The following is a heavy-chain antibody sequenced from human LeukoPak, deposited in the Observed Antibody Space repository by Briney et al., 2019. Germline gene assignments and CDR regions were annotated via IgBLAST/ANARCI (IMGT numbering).Heavy chain of an antibody. CDR2: SYTSGST. CDR3: ARDGLLTGYDY. CDR1: GGSISSYY. D-gene: IGHD3-9*01. Sequence: SVTLSLTCTVSGGSISSYYWSWIRQPAGKGLEWIGRSYTSGSTNYNPSLKSRVTMSVDTSKNQFSLKLSSVTAADTAVYYCARDGLLTGYDYWGQGTLVTVSS. V-gene: IGHV4-4*07. J-gene: IGHJ4*02.